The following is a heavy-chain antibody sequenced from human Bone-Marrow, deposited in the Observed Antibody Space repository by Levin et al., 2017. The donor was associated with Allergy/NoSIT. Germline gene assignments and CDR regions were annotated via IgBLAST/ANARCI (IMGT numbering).Heavy chain of an antibody. V-gene: IGHV4-59*01. CDR2: IYSTASS. CDR1: GVSINNYF. J-gene: IGHJ6*02. D-gene: IGHD6-19*01. Sequence: ASQTLSLTCNVSGVSINNYFWSWIRQPPGKGLEWIGYIYSTASSSYNPSLKNRVTMSIETSTNQVSLTLRSVTAADTAVYYWARAGDWESSVWYGTKDYAMEFWGQGTTVTVSS. CDR3: ARAGDWESSVWYGTKDYAMEF.